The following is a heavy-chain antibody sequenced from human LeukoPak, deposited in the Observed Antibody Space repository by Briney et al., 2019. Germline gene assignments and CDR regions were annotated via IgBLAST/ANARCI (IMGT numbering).Heavy chain of an antibody. Sequence: GGSLRLSCAASGFTFSNAWMSWVRQAPGKGLEWVSRIKSKTDGGTTDYAANGKGRFTISRDDSKNTLYLQMTSLKTEDPAVYYCTTGHYDILTGYYRNWGQGTLVTVSS. CDR1: GFTFSNAW. CDR2: IKSKTDGGTT. D-gene: IGHD3-9*01. J-gene: IGHJ4*02. CDR3: TTGHYDILTGYYRN. V-gene: IGHV3-15*01.